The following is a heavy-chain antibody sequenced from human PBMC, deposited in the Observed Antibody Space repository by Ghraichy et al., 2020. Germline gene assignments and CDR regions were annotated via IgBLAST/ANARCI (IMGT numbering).Heavy chain of an antibody. CDR2: ISAYNGNT. CDR3: ARAGSSSGWPYFDY. CDR1: GYTFTSYG. J-gene: IGHJ4*02. V-gene: IGHV1-18*01. D-gene: IGHD6-19*01. Sequence: ASVKVSCKASGYTFTSYGISWVRQAPGQGLEWMGWISAYNGNTNNAQKLQGRVTMTTDTSTNTAYMELRSLRSNDTAVYYCARAGSSSGWPYFDYRGQGTLVTVPS.